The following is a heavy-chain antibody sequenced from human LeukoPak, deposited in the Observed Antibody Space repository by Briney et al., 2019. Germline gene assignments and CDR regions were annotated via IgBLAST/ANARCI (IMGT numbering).Heavy chain of an antibody. J-gene: IGHJ4*02. CDR2: IYYSGST. Sequence: SETLSLTCTDSGGSISSHYWSWIRQPPGKGLEWIGYIYYSGSTNYNPSLKSRVTISVDTSKNQFSLKLSSVTAADTAVYYCARDDSSGYIDYWGQGTLVTVSS. D-gene: IGHD3-22*01. V-gene: IGHV4-59*11. CDR3: ARDDSSGYIDY. CDR1: GGSISSHY.